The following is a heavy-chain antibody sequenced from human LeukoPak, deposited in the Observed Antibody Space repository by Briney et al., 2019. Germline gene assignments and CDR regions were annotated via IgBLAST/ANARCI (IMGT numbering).Heavy chain of an antibody. CDR2: INPSGDST. CDR1: GYTFTSNH. D-gene: IGHD1-7*01. V-gene: IGHV1-46*01. CDR3: ARGTRRTGTPTFDP. J-gene: IGHJ5*02. Sequence: GASVKISCKASGYTFTSNHIHWVRQAPGQGLEWMGVINPSGDSTSYAQNFQGRVTVTRDTSTSTVYMELSSLRSEDTAVYYCARGTRRTGTPTFDPWGQGTLVTVSS.